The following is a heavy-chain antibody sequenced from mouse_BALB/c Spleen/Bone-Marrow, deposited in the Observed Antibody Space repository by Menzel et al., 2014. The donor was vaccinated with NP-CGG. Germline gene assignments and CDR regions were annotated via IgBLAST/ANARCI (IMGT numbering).Heavy chain of an antibody. J-gene: IGHJ3*01. V-gene: IGHV1-80*01. Sequence: QVQLQQSGAELVRPGSSVKISCKASGYVFTDYWMNWLRQRPGQGLEWIGQIXPVNADTNYKANFKDKVTLTADKSSTTAYMQLNSLTSEDSAVYSCARFATGSFAYWGQGTLVTVSA. CDR1: GYVFTDYW. CDR2: IXPVNADT. D-gene: IGHD1-1*01. CDR3: ARFATGSFAY.